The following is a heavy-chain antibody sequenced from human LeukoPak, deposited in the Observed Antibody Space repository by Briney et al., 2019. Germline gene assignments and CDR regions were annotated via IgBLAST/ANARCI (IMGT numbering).Heavy chain of an antibody. CDR1: GFNFSSYS. J-gene: IGHJ4*02. CDR2: ISSSSSHI. D-gene: IGHD3-22*01. V-gene: IGHV3-21*04. Sequence: GGSLRLSCAASGFNFSSYSMNWVRQAPGKGLEWVSCISSSSSHIYYADAVKGRFTISRDNAKNSLYLQMNSLRAEDTAVYYCVTDGADYYDSTGYPIYFDYWGQGTLVTVSS. CDR3: VTDGADYYDSTGYPIYFDY.